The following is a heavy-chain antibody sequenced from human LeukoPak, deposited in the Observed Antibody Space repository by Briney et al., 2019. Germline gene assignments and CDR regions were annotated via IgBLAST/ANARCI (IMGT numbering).Heavy chain of an antibody. D-gene: IGHD3-10*01. CDR3: ARDNIAGSGSSD. V-gene: IGHV3-30-3*01. J-gene: IGHJ4*02. CDR2: TSYDGIHK. CDR1: GFTFSRSA. Sequence: GGSLRLSCIDSGFTFSRSAMHWVRQAPGKGLEWVAVTSYDGIHKYYADSVQGRFTISRDNSKDTLYLQMNSLRVEDTAVYYCARDNIAGSGSSDWGQGTLVTVSS.